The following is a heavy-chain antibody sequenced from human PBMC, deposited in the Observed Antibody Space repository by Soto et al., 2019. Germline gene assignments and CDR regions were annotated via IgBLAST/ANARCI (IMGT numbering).Heavy chain of an antibody. Sequence: SATVSLTGPGCGVTLSSYYLILIRPTAGKGLEWIGRIYTSGNTKYNPSLKSRVTMSVDTSKNQFSMKLSSVTAADTAVYYCARDSCVVGGSCYPFYYYGMDVWGQGSTVTVS. CDR2: IYTSGNT. CDR3: ARDSCVVGGSCYPFYYYGMDV. D-gene: IGHD2-15*01. J-gene: IGHJ6*02. CDR1: GVTLSSYY. V-gene: IGHV4-4*07.